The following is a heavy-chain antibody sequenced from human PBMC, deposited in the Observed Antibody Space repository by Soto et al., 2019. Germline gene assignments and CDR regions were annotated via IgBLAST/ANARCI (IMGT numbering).Heavy chain of an antibody. CDR2: VYHSGST. V-gene: IGHV4-4*02. CDR1: GGSISTSNW. CDR3: ARTSTSGTGFDY. D-gene: IGHD1-1*01. Sequence: QVQLQESGPGLVKPSGTLSLTCAVSGGSISTSNWWSWVRQPPGKGLEWIGEVYHSGSTNYNPSCKSRVSMSVDKSKNQFSLKLISVTAADTALYYCARTSTSGTGFDYWGQGSLVTVSS. J-gene: IGHJ4*02.